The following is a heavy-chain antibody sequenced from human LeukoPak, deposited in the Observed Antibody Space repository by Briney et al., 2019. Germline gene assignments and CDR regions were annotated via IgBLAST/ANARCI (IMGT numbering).Heavy chain of an antibody. CDR3: AREAVAGTAEGNWFDP. CDR1: GGSISSSSHC. J-gene: IGHJ5*02. Sequence: SETLSLTCTVSGGSISSSSHCWGWIRQPPGEGLDWIGSISYSGSTYYNPSLKSRVTMSVDTSKNHFSLKLSSVTATDTAVYFCAREAVAGTAEGNWFDPWGQGTLVTVSS. CDR2: ISYSGST. D-gene: IGHD6-19*01. V-gene: IGHV4-39*02.